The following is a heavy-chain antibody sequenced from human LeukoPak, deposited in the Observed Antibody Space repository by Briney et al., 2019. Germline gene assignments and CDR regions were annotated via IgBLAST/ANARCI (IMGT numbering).Heavy chain of an antibody. CDR3: ARGPAAGSVVAAPSYYYGMDV. J-gene: IGHJ6*02. D-gene: IGHD2-15*01. Sequence: PGRSLRLPCAASGFTFSSYAMHRVRQAPGKGLEWVAVISYDGSNKYYADSVKGRFTISRDNSKNTLYLQMNSLRAEDTAVYYCARGPAAGSVVAAPSYYYGMDVWGQGTTVTVSS. CDR1: GFTFSSYA. V-gene: IGHV3-30*04. CDR2: ISYDGSNK.